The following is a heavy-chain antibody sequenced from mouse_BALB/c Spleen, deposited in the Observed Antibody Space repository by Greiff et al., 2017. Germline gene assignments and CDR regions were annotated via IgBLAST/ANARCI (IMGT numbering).Heavy chain of an antibody. Sequence: EVKLMESGTVLARPGASVKMSCKASGYSFTSYWMHWVKQRPGQGLEWIGAIYPGNSDTSYNQKFKGKAKLTAVTSASTAYMELSSLTNEDSAVYYCTRSNYDYDGARFAYWGQGTLVTVSA. D-gene: IGHD2-4*01. V-gene: IGHV1-5*01. J-gene: IGHJ3*01. CDR2: IYPGNSDT. CDR1: GYSFTSYW. CDR3: TRSNYDYDGARFAY.